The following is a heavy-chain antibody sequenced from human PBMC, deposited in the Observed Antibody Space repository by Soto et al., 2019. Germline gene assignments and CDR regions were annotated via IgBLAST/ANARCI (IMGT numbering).Heavy chain of an antibody. Sequence: QVQLQQWGAGLLKPSETLSLTCAVYGGSFSGYYWSWIRQPPGKGLEWIGEINHSGSTNYNPSLKTRVTISVYTSENQFSLKLRCVTAADTAVYYCARGSVMRRYYYYLGVWGKGTTVTVAS. CDR1: GGSFSGYY. D-gene: IGHD6-25*01. CDR3: ARGSVMRRYYYYLGV. CDR2: INHSGST. V-gene: IGHV4-34*01. J-gene: IGHJ6*03.